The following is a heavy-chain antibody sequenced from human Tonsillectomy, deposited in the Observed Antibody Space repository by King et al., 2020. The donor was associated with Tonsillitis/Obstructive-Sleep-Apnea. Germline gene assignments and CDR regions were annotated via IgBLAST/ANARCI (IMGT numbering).Heavy chain of an antibody. CDR2: IYPGDSDT. V-gene: IGHV5-51*01. J-gene: IGHJ4*02. Sequence: QLVQSGAEVKKPGESLKLSCTGSGYSFTRNWIGWVRQMPGKGLEWMGIIYPGDSDTRYSPSFQGQVTISADKSNSTAYLQWRSLKASDTAMYYCARHQGSGTYLLGGYFPVWGQGTLVTVSS. CDR1: GYSFTRNW. D-gene: IGHD3-10*01. CDR3: ARHQGSGTYLLGGYFPV.